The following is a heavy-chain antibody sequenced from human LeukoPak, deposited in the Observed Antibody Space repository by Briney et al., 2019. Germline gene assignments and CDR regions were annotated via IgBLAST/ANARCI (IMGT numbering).Heavy chain of an antibody. V-gene: IGHV3-21*01. CDR2: IDPSSTYI. CDR3: ARAPTVLVGYCSSSSCQADY. Sequence: GGSLRLSCAASGFTFRSYSMNWVRQAPGKGLEWVSAIDPSSTYIYYADSVKGRFTISRDNAENSLYLQMNSLRVEDTAVYYCARAPTVLVGYCSSSSCQADYWGQGTLVAVSS. CDR1: GFTFRSYS. J-gene: IGHJ4*02. D-gene: IGHD2-2*01.